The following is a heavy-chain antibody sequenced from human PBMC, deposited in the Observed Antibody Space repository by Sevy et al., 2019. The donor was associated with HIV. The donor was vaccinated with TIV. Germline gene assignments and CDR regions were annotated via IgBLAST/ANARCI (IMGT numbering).Heavy chain of an antibody. CDR1: GFTFSSYG. J-gene: IGHJ6*02. CDR3: AKDQTNWNDDGMDV. D-gene: IGHD1-1*01. V-gene: IGHV3-30*18. CDR2: ISYDGSKK. Sequence: GGSLRLSCAASGFTFSSYGMHWVRQAPGKGLEWVAVISYDGSKKYYADSVKGRFTISRDNSKNTLYLQMNSLRAEDTAVYYCAKDQTNWNDDGMDVWGQGTTVTVSS.